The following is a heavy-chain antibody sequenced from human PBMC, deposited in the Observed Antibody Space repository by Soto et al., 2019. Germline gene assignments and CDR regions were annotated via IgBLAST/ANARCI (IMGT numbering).Heavy chain of an antibody. J-gene: IGHJ5*02. CDR2: TSYTGNT. D-gene: IGHD1-26*01. Sequence: PSVTLSLTCIVSEASIIAYHSSWLRPYPGKGLEWIAYTSYTGNTNYNPCLQSRVTISMDTSKNQLSLKLTSMTAADTAVDYCARDMHAGFTHYCDPWGQGTLVNVSS. V-gene: IGHV4-59*01. CDR1: EASIIAYH. CDR3: ARDMHAGFTHYCDP.